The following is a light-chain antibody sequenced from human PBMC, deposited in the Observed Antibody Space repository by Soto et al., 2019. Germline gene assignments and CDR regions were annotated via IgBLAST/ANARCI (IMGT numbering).Light chain of an antibody. V-gene: IGLV2-14*01. CDR3: SSYTSTSTLV. Sequence: QSVLTQPASVSGSPGQSITISCTGTSSDVGGYKYVSWYQQHPGKAPKLMIYDVSNRPSGISNRFSGSKSGNTASLTISGLQAEDEADYYCSSYTSTSTLVFGGGTQLTVL. CDR2: DVS. CDR1: SSDVGGYKY. J-gene: IGLJ2*01.